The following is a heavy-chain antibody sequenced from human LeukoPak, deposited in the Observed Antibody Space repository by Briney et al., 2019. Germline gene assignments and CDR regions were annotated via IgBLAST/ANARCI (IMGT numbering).Heavy chain of an antibody. CDR3: ARDLVPRTGEHYFDY. CDR2: ISSSSSYI. D-gene: IGHD7-27*01. V-gene: IGHV3-21*01. J-gene: IGHJ4*02. CDR1: GFTFSSYS. Sequence: GGSLRPSCGASGFTFSSYSMNWVRKAPGKALEGVSSISSSSSYIDYADSVKGRFTISRDNAKNSLYLQMNSLRAEDTAVYYCARDLVPRTGEHYFDYWGQGTLVTASS.